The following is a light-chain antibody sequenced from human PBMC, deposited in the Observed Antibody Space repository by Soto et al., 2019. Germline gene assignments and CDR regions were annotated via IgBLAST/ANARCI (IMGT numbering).Light chain of an antibody. CDR3: SSYTSSRLVV. J-gene: IGLJ2*01. Sequence: QSALTQPASVSGSPGQSITISCTGTSSDVGGYNYVSWYQQHPGKAPKLMIYDVSNRPSGVSNRFSGSKSGNTASLTISGLQAEDEADYYCSSYTSSRLVVFGGGTQLTVL. V-gene: IGLV2-14*01. CDR2: DVS. CDR1: SSDVGGYNY.